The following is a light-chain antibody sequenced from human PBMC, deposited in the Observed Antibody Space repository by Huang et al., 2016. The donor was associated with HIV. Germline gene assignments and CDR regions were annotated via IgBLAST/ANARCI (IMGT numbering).Light chain of an antibody. CDR2: WAS. Sequence: DIVMTHSPDSLTVSLGERATINCKSSQSLLYRSNNENYLAWYRQKPGQPPELLIYWASTRESGVPDRFSGSGSETDFTLTISNLQAEDVAVYFCHQYYDTPHTFGQGTKLEIK. CDR1: QSLLYRSNNENY. J-gene: IGKJ2*01. V-gene: IGKV4-1*01. CDR3: HQYYDTPHT.